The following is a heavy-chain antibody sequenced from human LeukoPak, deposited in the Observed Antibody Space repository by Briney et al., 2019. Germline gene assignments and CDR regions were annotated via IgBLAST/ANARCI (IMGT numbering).Heavy chain of an antibody. CDR3: AREEMATIGTDY. CDR1: GYTFTGYY. V-gene: IGHV1-46*01. D-gene: IGHD5-24*01. J-gene: IGHJ4*02. Sequence: ASVKVSCKASGYTFTGYYMHWVRQAPGQGLEWMGWINPNSGSTSYAQKFQGRVTMTRDTSTSTVYMELSSLRSEDTAVYYCAREEMATIGTDYWGQGTLVTVSS. CDR2: INPNSGST.